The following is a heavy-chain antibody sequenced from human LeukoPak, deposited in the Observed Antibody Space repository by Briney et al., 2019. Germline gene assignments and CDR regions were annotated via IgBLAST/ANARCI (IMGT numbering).Heavy chain of an antibody. Sequence: GGCLRLSCAASGFTFRTYAMSWVRQAPGKGLDWVSAISTRGKTYYTDSVKGRFTISRDNSKNKLYLQMNSLRAEESAVYYCAKGNQWELPFDYWGQGTLVTVSS. D-gene: IGHD1-26*01. J-gene: IGHJ4*02. CDR1: GFTFRTYA. CDR3: AKGNQWELPFDY. V-gene: IGHV3-23*01. CDR2: ISTRGKT.